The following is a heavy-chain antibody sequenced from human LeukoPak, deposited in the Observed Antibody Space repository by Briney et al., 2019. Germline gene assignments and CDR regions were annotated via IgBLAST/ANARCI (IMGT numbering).Heavy chain of an antibody. CDR3: ARGPRSVRPVRFDY. CDR2: INHSGST. Sequence: SETLSLTCAVYGGSFSGYYWSWIRQPPGKGLEWIGEINHSGSTNYNPPLKSRVTISVDTSKNQFSLKLSSVTAADTAVYYCARGPRSVRPVRFDYWGQGTLVTVSS. CDR1: GGSFSGYY. D-gene: IGHD3-22*01. J-gene: IGHJ4*02. V-gene: IGHV4-34*01.